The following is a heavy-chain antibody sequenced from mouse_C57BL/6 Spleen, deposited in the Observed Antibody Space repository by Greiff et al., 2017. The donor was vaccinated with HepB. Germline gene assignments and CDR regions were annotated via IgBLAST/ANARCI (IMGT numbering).Heavy chain of an antibody. D-gene: IGHD2-4*01. CDR3: ARREITTWTAPYAMDY. J-gene: IGHJ4*01. Sequence: QVHVKQSGPGLVQPSQSLSITCTVSGFSLTSYGVHWVRQSPGKGLEWLGVIWSGGSTDYNAAFISRLSISKDNSKSQVFFKMNSLQADDTAIYYCARREITTWTAPYAMDYWGQGTSVTVSS. CDR1: GFSLTSYG. CDR2: IWSGGST. V-gene: IGHV2-2*01.